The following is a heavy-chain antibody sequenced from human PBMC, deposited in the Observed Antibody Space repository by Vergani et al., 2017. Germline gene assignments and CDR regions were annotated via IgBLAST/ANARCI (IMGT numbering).Heavy chain of an antibody. V-gene: IGHV3-53*02. Sequence: EVQLVETGGGLIQPGGSLRLSCAASGFTVSSNYMSWVRQAPGKGLGWVSVIYSGGSTYYADPVKGRFTISRDNSKNTLYLQMNSLRAEDTAVYYCARGPDYYGSGSLYPWGQGTLVTVSS. CDR2: IYSGGST. CDR3: ARGPDYYGSGSLYP. CDR1: GFTVSSNY. J-gene: IGHJ5*02. D-gene: IGHD3-10*01.